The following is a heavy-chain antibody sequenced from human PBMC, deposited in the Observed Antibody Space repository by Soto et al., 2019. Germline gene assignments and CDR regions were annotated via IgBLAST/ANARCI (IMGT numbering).Heavy chain of an antibody. V-gene: IGHV1-2*02. Sequence: SVKASCKSPGYTVIYYYMHWVRQAPGQGFEWMGRISPKSGGTNYAQKFQGRVTMTWDTSLNTAYMELSSLMSEDTAVYYCARPPGYISDWYYFDLWGQGTLVTVSS. J-gene: IGHJ4*02. CDR1: GYTVIYYY. CDR3: ARPPGYISDWYYFDL. D-gene: IGHD6-19*01. CDR2: ISPKSGGT.